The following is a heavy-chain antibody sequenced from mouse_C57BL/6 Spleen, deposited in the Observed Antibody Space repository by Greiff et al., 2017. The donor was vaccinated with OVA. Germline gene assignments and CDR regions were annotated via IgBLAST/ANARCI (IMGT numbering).Heavy chain of an antibody. CDR3: AREGRNAMDC. V-gene: IGHV1-82*01. CDR2: IYPGDGDT. D-gene: IGHD1-1*01. CDR1: GYAFSSSW. Sequence: QVQLKESGPELVKPGASVKISCKASGYAFSSSWMNWVKQRPGKGLEWIGRIYPGDGDTNYNGKFKGKATLTADKSSSTAYMQLSSLTSEDSAVYFCAREGRNAMDCWGQRTSVTVAS. J-gene: IGHJ4*01.